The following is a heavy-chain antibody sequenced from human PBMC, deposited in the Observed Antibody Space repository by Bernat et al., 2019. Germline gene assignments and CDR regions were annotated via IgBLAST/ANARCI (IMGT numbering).Heavy chain of an antibody. CDR3: AILDTAMVKGFDY. D-gene: IGHD5-18*01. J-gene: IGHJ4*02. CDR1: GGTFSSYT. CDR2: IIPILGIA. Sequence: QVQLVQSGAEVKKPGSSVKVSCKASGGTFSSYTISWVRQAPGQGPEWMGRIIPILGIANYAQKFQGRVTITADKSTSTAYMELSSLRSEDTAVYYCAILDTAMVKGFDYWGQGTLVTVSS. V-gene: IGHV1-69*02.